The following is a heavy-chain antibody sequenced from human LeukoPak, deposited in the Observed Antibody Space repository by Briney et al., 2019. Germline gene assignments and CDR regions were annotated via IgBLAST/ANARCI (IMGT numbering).Heavy chain of an antibody. CDR3: AKDLATVTLPYYFDY. V-gene: IGHV3-30*18. Sequence: GGSLRLSCAASGFTFSSYGMHWVRQAPGKGLEWVAVISYDGSNKYYADSVKGRFTISRDNSKNTLYLQMNSLRAEDTAVYYCAKDLATVTLPYYFDYWGQGTLVTVSS. CDR2: ISYDGSNK. J-gene: IGHJ4*02. CDR1: GFTFSSYG. D-gene: IGHD4-17*01.